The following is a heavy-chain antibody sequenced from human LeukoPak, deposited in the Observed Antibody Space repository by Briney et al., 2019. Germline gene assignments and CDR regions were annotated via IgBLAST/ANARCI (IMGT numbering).Heavy chain of an antibody. CDR2: ISYDGSNK. D-gene: IGHD3-22*01. CDR1: GFTFSSYA. V-gene: IGHV3-30*04. J-gene: IGHJ3*02. CDR3: ARGVSTMIVVVIGAFDI. Sequence: GGSLRLSCAASGFTFSSYAMLWVRQAPGKGLEWVAVISYDGSNKYYADSVKGRFTISRDNSKNTLYLQMNSLRGEDTAVYYCARGVSTMIVVVIGAFDIWGQGTMVTVSS.